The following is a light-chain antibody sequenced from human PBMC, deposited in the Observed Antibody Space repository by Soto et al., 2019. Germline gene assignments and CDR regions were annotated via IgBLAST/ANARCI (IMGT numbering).Light chain of an antibody. CDR3: SSYTRGNTLGNV. CDR2: EVS. CDR1: SSDVGGYNY. V-gene: IGLV2-14*01. Sequence: QSVLTQPASVSGSPGQSITISCTGTSSDVGGYNYVSWYQQHPGKAPKLIIYEVSNRPSGVSNRFSGSKSGNTASLTISGLQAGDEADYYCSSYTRGNTLGNVFGTGTKVTVL. J-gene: IGLJ1*01.